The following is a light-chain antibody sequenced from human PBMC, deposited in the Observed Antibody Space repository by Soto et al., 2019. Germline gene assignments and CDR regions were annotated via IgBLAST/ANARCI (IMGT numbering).Light chain of an antibody. V-gene: IGLV4-69*01. CDR1: SGHNNYA. CDR3: QTWGTGIVV. J-gene: IGLJ2*01. CDR2: INSDGSH. Sequence: QPVLTQSPSASASLGATVKLTCTLRSGHNNYAIAWHQQQPEKGPRYLMKINSDGSHSKGDGIPDRFSGSSSGAERYLTISSLQSEDEADYDCQTWGTGIVVFGGGTKVTVL.